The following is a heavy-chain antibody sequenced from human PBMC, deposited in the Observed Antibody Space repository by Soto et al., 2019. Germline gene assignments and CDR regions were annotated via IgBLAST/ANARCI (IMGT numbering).Heavy chain of an antibody. Sequence: PLKVSCKTSGYTFSGYAISCLRQAPGQGLEWMGWISAYNGNTNYAQKLQGRVTMTTDTSTSTAYMELRSLRSDDTAVYYCARGDRDFAFDIWGQGTMVTVSS. V-gene: IGHV1-18*01. J-gene: IGHJ3*02. CDR3: ARGDRDFAFDI. CDR2: ISAYNGNT. CDR1: GYTFSGYA. D-gene: IGHD2-21*01.